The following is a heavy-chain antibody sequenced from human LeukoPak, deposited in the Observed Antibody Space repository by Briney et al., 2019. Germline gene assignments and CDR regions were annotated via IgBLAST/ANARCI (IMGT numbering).Heavy chain of an antibody. Sequence: SETLSLTCAVYGGSFSGYYWSWIRQPPGKGLEWIGEINHSGSTNYNPSLKSRVTISVDTSKNQFSLKLSSVTAADTAVYYCARGNRVNAFDIWGQETMVTVSS. D-gene: IGHD1-14*01. V-gene: IGHV4-34*01. J-gene: IGHJ3*02. CDR2: INHSGST. CDR1: GGSFSGYY. CDR3: ARGNRVNAFDI.